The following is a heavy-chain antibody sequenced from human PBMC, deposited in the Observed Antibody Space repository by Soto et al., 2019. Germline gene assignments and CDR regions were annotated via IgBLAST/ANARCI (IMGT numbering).Heavy chain of an antibody. CDR2: IWYDGSNK. CDR3: ARDGVAAAEGAFDI. Sequence: QVQLVESGGGVVQPGRSLRLSCAASGFTFSSYGMHWVRQAPGKGLEWVAVIWYDGSNKYYADSVKGRFTISRDNSKNTLYLQMNSLRAEDTAVYYCARDGVAAAEGAFDIWGQGTMVTVSS. J-gene: IGHJ3*02. D-gene: IGHD6-13*01. V-gene: IGHV3-33*01. CDR1: GFTFSSYG.